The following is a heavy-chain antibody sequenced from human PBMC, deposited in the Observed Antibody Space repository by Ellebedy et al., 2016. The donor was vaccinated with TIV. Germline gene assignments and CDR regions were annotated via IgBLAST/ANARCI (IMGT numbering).Heavy chain of an antibody. CDR2: IYPDDSDT. CDR1: GYSFTSYW. CDR3: ARPTVGYYGMDV. V-gene: IGHV5-51*01. J-gene: IGHJ6*02. Sequence: GESLKTSCQGSGYSFTSYWIGWVRQMPGKGLEWLGIIYPDDSDTRISPSFRGQVTISADRSIRTAYLQWSSLKASDTAMYYCARPTVGYYGMDVWGQGTTVTVSS. D-gene: IGHD4-11*01.